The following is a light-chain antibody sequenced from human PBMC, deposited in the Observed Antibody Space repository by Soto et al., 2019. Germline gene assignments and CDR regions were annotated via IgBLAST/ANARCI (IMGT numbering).Light chain of an antibody. Sequence: DIQMTQSPSSVSASVGDRVTITCRASQGISSWLAWYQQKPGKAPNLLIYAASSLQSGVTSRFSGSGSGTDFNLAISSLQTEDFATDYCQQADTFPLTVGGGTKVEIK. CDR2: AAS. CDR3: QQADTFPLT. V-gene: IGKV1-12*01. CDR1: QGISSW. J-gene: IGKJ4*01.